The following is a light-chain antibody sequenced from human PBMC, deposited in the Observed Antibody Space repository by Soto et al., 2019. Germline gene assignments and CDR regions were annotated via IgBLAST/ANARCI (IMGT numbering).Light chain of an antibody. CDR1: QSVSSHY. CDR2: GAS. J-gene: IGKJ2*01. CDR3: QQYCSSPPYS. Sequence: EMVLTQSPGTLSLSPGERATLSCRASQSVSSHYLAWYQQKPGQAPRLLIYGASSTATGIPDRFSGSGSGTDFTLTISRLEPEDFAVYYWQQYCSSPPYSFGQGTDLEIK. V-gene: IGKV3-20*01.